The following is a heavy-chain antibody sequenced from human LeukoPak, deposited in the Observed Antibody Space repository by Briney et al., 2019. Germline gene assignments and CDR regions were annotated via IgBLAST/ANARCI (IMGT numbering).Heavy chain of an antibody. Sequence: GASMKVSCKASGYTFTSYGISWVRQAPGQGLEWMGWISAYNGSTNYAQKLQGRVTMTTDTSTSTAYMELRSLRSDDTAVYYCARQGSGGSRGWWFDPWGQGTLVTVSS. D-gene: IGHD2-15*01. CDR2: ISAYNGST. J-gene: IGHJ5*02. CDR1: GYTFTSYG. V-gene: IGHV1-18*01. CDR3: ARQGSGGSRGWWFDP.